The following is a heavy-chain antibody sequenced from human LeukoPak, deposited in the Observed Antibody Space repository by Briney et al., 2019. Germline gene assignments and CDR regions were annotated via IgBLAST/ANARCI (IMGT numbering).Heavy chain of an antibody. CDR2: INPNSGGT. V-gene: IGHV1-2*02. CDR1: GYTFTGYY. D-gene: IGHD2-2*02. J-gene: IGHJ3*02. Sequence: GASVKVSCKASGYTFTGYYMHWVRQAPGQGLEWMGWINPNSGGTNYAQKFQGRVTMTRDTSISTAYMELSRLRSDDTAVYYCAGYIVVVPAAILNDAFDIWGQGTMVTVSS. CDR3: AGYIVVVPAAILNDAFDI.